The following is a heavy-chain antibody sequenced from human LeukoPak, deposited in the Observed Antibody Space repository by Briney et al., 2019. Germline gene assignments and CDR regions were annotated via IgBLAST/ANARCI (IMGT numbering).Heavy chain of an antibody. CDR1: CGSPSAYY. CDR2: TNHSGST. V-gene: IGHV4-34*01. J-gene: IGHJ6*02. Sequence: SETLSLTCAVYCGSPSAYYCSVLRQPPGKGLEWIGETNHSGSTNYNPSLKSRVTISIDTSKNQFSLEMSSVTAADPSVYYCARCYYGLDVWGQGTTVTVSS. CDR3: ARCYYGLDV.